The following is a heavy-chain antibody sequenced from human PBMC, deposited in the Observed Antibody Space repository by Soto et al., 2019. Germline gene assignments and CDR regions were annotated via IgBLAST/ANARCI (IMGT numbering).Heavy chain of an antibody. CDR1: GGSISSSSYY. CDR2: IYYSGSTT. J-gene: IGHJ5*02. CDR3: ASHRHNPIFDT. D-gene: IGHD1-1*01. Sequence: QLQLQESGPGLVKPSETLSLTCTVSGGSISSSSYYWGWVRQPPGKGLEWIGSIYYSGSTTYYNQSLKSRVTMSVDTSETQFSLKLTSVTAADTAVYYCASHRHNPIFDTWGQGTLVIVSS. V-gene: IGHV4-39*01.